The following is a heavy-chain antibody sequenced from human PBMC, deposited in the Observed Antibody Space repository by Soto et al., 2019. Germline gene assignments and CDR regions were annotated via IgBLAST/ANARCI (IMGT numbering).Heavy chain of an antibody. J-gene: IGHJ6*02. CDR1: GGTLRTST. Sequence: QVHLVQSGAEVREPGSSVKVSCKASGGTLRTSTITWVRQGPGQGPEWMGRLIPFLQKANYAQEFQGRVTITADASASPVYMELRSLRSEDTAVYYCTRAEIGAGFYNNDMDVWGPGTTVIVSS. CDR2: LIPFLQKA. D-gene: IGHD3-22*01. CDR3: TRAEIGAGFYNNDMDV. V-gene: IGHV1-69*08.